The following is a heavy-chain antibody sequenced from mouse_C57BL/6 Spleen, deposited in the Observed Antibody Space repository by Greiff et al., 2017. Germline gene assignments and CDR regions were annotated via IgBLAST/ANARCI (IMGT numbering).Heavy chain of an antibody. D-gene: IGHD2-3*01. CDR2: IWSDGST. Sequence: VQRVESGPGLVAPSQSLSITCTVSGFSLTSYGVHWVRQPPGKGLEWLVVIWSDGSTTYNSALKSRLSISKDNSKSQVFLKMNSLQTDDTAMYSCARQPLDGYLWYFDVWGTGTTVTVAS. CDR1: GFSLTSYG. CDR3: ARQPLDGYLWYFDV. J-gene: IGHJ1*03. V-gene: IGHV2-6-1*01.